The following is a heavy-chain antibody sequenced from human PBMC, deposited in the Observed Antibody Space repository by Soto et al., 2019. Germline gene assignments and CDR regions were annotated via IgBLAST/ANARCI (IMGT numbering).Heavy chain of an antibody. CDR3: ARDGYCSGGSCPPSHYGMDV. J-gene: IGHJ6*02. CDR1: GGTFSSYT. V-gene: IGHV1-69*04. Sequence: SVKVSCKASGGTFSSYTISWVRQAPGQGLEWMGRIIPILGIANYAQKFQGRVTITADKSTSTAYMELSSLRSEDTAVYYCARDGYCSGGSCPPSHYGMDVWGQGTTVTVSS. D-gene: IGHD2-15*01. CDR2: IIPILGIA.